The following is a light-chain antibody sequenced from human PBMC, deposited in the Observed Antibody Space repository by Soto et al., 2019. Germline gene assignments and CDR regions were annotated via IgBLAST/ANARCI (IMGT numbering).Light chain of an antibody. J-gene: IGLJ2*01. CDR3: AAWYDSRKVVV. Sequence: QSVLTQPPSASGTPGQRVTMSCSGSRPKIGSYNVNWYQQLPGTAPKVLISSNDQRPSGGPDRFSGSKSGTSAALAISGLQSEDEADYYCAAWYDSRKVVVFGGGTKLTVL. CDR2: SND. V-gene: IGLV1-44*01. CDR1: RPKIGSYN.